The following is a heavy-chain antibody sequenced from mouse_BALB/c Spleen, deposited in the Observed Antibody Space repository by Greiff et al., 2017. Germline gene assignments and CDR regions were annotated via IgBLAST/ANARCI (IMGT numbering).Heavy chain of an antibody. CDR2: ISSGGST. CDR3: ARGDYDYPWFAY. V-gene: IGHV5-6-5*01. J-gene: IGHJ3*01. D-gene: IGHD2-4*01. Sequence: VQLKESGGGLVKPGGSLKLSCAASGFTFSSYAMSWVRQTPEKRLEWVASISSGGSTYYPDSVKGRFTISRDNARNILYLQMSSLRSEDTAMYYCARGDYDYPWFAYWGQGTLVTVSA. CDR1: GFTFSSYA.